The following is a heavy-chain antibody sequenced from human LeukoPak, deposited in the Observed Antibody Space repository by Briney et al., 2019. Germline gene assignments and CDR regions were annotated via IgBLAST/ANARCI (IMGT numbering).Heavy chain of an antibody. V-gene: IGHV3-30-3*01. CDR1: GFTFSSYA. Sequence: GRSLRLSCAASGFTFSSYAMHWVRQGPGKGLGWVGTISYHGNNEYYADSVKGRFTISRDNSKNTLYLQMNSLRTEDTAAYYCARDRVQLWNYGMDVWGQGTTVTVSS. CDR3: ARDRVQLWNYGMDV. D-gene: IGHD1-1*01. CDR2: ISYHGNNE. J-gene: IGHJ6*02.